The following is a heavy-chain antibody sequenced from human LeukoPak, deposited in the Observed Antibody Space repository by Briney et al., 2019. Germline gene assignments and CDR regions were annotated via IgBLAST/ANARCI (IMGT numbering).Heavy chain of an antibody. J-gene: IGHJ4*02. V-gene: IGHV1-2*02. Sequence: ASVKVSCKASGYTFTGYYMHWVRQAPGQGLEWMGWINPNSGGTNYAQKFQGRVTMTRDTSISTAYMELSRLRSDDTAVYYCARDSSRLSYRPLDYWGQGTLVTVSS. D-gene: IGHD3-16*02. CDR2: INPNSGGT. CDR1: GYTFTGYY. CDR3: ARDSSRLSYRPLDY.